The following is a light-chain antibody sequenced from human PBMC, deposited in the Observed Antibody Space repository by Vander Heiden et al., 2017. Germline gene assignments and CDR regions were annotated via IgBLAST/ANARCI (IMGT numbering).Light chain of an antibody. V-gene: IGLV2-14*01. CDR2: GVS. Sequence: QSALTHPASVSGSPRQSITISCTGTSSVVGGYHLVSWYQQHPGKAPKLRSDGVSNRPSGVSNRFSGSKSGNTASRTISGLQAEDEADYYCSSYTSSSTPYVFGTGTKVTVL. CDR1: SSVVGGYHL. CDR3: SSYTSSSTPYV. J-gene: IGLJ1*01.